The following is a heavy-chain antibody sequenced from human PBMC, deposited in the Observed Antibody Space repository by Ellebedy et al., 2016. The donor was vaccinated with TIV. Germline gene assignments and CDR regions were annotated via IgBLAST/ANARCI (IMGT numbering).Heavy chain of an antibody. V-gene: IGHV3-7*01. CDR3: AREYCSSTSCNAGRYYYGMDV. D-gene: IGHD2-2*01. CDR1: GFTFSSYW. Sequence: GESLKISXAASGFTFSSYWMSWVRQAPGKGLEFVANIKQDGSEEFYVDSVKGRFTISRDNAKNTLYLQMNSLRVEDTAVYYCAREYCSSTSCNAGRYYYGMDVWGQGSTVTVSS. CDR2: IKQDGSEE. J-gene: IGHJ6*02.